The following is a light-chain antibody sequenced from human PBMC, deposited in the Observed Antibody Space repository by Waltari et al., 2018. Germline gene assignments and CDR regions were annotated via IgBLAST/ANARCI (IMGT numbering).Light chain of an antibody. CDR1: QGLLESDGKTY. V-gene: IGKV2-29*02. CDR2: DVS. Sequence: ETVMTQTPVSLSFTPGQPASMSGKSSQGLLESDGKTYLHWYLQKPGQSPQLLIYDVSSRFSGVPDRFSGSGSGTDFTLRISRVEAEDVGVYYCMQGIHLPLTFGGGTKVEMK. CDR3: MQGIHLPLT. J-gene: IGKJ4*01.